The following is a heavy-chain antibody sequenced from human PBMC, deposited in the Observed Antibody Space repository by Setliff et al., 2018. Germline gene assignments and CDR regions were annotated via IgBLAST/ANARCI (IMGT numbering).Heavy chain of an antibody. CDR1: GGSISSYH. J-gene: IGHJ4*02. V-gene: IGHV4-59*01. Sequence: PSETLSLTCTVSGGSISSYHWSWIRQPPGKGLEWIGYIYYSGSADYNPSLKSRVTISVDTSKNQFSLNLNSVTAADTAVYYCARYRNYFDSSGQTQYYFDYWGQGTLVTVSS. CDR3: ARYRNYFDSSGQTQYYFDY. CDR2: IYYSGSA. D-gene: IGHD3-22*01.